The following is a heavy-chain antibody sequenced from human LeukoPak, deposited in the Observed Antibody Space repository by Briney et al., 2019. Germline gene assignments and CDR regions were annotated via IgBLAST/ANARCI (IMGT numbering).Heavy chain of an antibody. Sequence: QSGGSLRLSCSVSGSTFSTYVMYWVRQAPGKGLEYVPAISSNGDNTYYADPVKGRFTISRDNSKNTLYLQMSSLRADDAAVYYCVRGTGYWGQGTLVTVSS. V-gene: IGHV3-64D*06. J-gene: IGHJ4*02. CDR3: VRGTGY. CDR1: GSTFSTYV. CDR2: ISSNGDNT.